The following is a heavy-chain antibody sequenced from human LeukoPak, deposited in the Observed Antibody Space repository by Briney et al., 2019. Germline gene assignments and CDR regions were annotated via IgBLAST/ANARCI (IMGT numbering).Heavy chain of an antibody. CDR3: AKISSYSGSLY. D-gene: IGHD1-26*01. CDR1: GFTVSNNY. J-gene: IGHJ4*02. Sequence: GGSLRLSCVVSGFTVSNNYMKWVRQAPGKGLEWVSTIYGGGSTYYADSVKGRFTISRDNSKNTLYLQMNSLRAEDTAVYYCAKISSYSGSLYWGQGTLVTVSS. V-gene: IGHV3-53*01. CDR2: IYGGGST.